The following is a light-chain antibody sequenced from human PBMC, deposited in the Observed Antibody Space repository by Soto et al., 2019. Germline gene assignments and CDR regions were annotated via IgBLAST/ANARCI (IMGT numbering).Light chain of an antibody. V-gene: IGLV2-14*03. Sequence: QSALTQPASVSGSPGQSITISCTGTSSDVGGYNYLSWYQHHPGKAPKLMIYDVSDRPSGVSNRFSGSKSGNTASLTISGLQTEDEADYYCSSYTSNSTRVFGTGTKVTVL. CDR3: SSYTSNSTRV. CDR2: DVS. J-gene: IGLJ1*01. CDR1: SSDVGGYNY.